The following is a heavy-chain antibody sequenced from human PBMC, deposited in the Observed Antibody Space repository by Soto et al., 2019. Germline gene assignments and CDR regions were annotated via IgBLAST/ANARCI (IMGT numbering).Heavy chain of an antibody. V-gene: IGHV3-48*01. CDR3: ASLIPYYYFWSGSADV. CDR2: ISSSSSTI. J-gene: IGHJ6*04. CDR1: GLTFSSYS. Sequence: EVQLVESGGGLVQPGASLRLSCAASGLTFSSYSMNWVRQAPGKGLEWVSYISSSSSTIYYADSVKGRFTISRDNAKNSLYLQMNSLRAEDTAVYYCASLIPYYYFWSGSADVWGKGTTVTVSS. D-gene: IGHD3-3*01.